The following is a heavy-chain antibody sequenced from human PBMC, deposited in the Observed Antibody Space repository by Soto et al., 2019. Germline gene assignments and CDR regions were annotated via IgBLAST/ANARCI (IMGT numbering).Heavy chain of an antibody. CDR1: GFTCSSYG. J-gene: IGHJ6*02. V-gene: IGHV3-30*18. CDR2: ISYDGSTK. D-gene: IGHD3-16*01. Sequence: QVQLVESWGGVVQPGRSLRLSCAASGFTCSSYGMHWVRQAPGKGLEWVAVISYDGSTKYYADSVKGRFTISRDNSKNTLYLQMNSLRAEDTAVYYCAKDLITLGGVYGIDVWGQGTTVTVSS. CDR3: AKDLITLGGVYGIDV.